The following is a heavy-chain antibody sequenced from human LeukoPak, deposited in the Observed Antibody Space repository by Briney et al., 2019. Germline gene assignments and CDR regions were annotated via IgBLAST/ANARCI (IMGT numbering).Heavy chain of an antibody. CDR2: INTNGFTT. Sequence: GGSPRLSCAASGFIFSSYSMNWVRQAPGKGLEWVSYINTNGFTTSYADSVKGRFTISRDNAKNSLYLEMNSLRAEDTAVYYCARTGRPESSPKVFDYWGQGTLVTVSS. CDR1: GFIFSSYS. J-gene: IGHJ4*02. CDR3: ARTGRPESSPKVFDY. V-gene: IGHV3-48*01.